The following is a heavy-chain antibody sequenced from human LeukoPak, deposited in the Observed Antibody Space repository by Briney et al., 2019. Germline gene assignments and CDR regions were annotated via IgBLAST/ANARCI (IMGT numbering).Heavy chain of an antibody. Sequence: GGSLRLSCAASGFTFSSYAMHWVRQAPGKGLEWVAVISYDGSNKYYADSVKGRFTISRDNSKNTLYLQMNSLRPEDTAVYYCAKVRVGTAHFDYWGQGTLVTVSS. D-gene: IGHD2-15*01. CDR2: ISYDGSNK. J-gene: IGHJ4*02. CDR1: GFTFSSYA. V-gene: IGHV3-30-3*01. CDR3: AKVRVGTAHFDY.